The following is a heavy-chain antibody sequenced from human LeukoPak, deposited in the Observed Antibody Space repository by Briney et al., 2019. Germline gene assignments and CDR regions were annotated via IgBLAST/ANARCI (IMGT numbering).Heavy chain of an antibody. J-gene: IGHJ4*02. Sequence: GASVKVSCKASGGTFSSCAISWVRQAPGQGLEWMGGIIPIFGTANYAQKFQGRVTITADESTSTAYMELSSLRSEDTAVYYCAITSSGGSWAESDYWGQGTLVTVSS. CDR3: AITSSGGSWAESDY. CDR2: IIPIFGTA. V-gene: IGHV1-69*13. D-gene: IGHD2-15*01. CDR1: GGTFSSCA.